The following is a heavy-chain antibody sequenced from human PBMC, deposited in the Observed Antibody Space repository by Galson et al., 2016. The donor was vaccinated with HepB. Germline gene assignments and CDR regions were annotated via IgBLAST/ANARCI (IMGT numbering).Heavy chain of an antibody. J-gene: IGHJ6*02. CDR1: GFTFSSYG. CDR2: IWYDGDSK. D-gene: IGHD3-16*02. Sequence: SLRLSCAASGFTFSSYGMTWVRQAPGKGLEWLAGIWYDGDSKFYGDAVKGRFTISRDNSKNTLYLQMNSLRAEDTAVYYCAREGATYRNYYYGMDVWGQGTTVIVSS. V-gene: IGHV3-33*01. CDR3: AREGATYRNYYYGMDV.